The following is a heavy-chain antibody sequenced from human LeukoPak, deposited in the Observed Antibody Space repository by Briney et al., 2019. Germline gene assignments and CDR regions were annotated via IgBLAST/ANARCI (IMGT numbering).Heavy chain of an antibody. CDR2: INPNSGGT. CDR3: ARDIGQWSGAGDYMDV. CDR1: GYTFTGYC. Sequence: ASVKVSCKASGYTFTGYCMHWVRQAPGQGLEWMGWINPNSGGTNHAQKFQGRVTMTRDTSISTAYMELSRLRSDDTAVYYCARDIGQWSGAGDYMDVWGKGTTVTVSS. J-gene: IGHJ6*03. D-gene: IGHD3-10*01. V-gene: IGHV1-2*02.